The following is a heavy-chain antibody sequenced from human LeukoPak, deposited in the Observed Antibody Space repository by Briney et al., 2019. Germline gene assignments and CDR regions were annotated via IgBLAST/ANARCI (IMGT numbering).Heavy chain of an antibody. CDR3: AREAWERITMTNTIDP. Sequence: SQTLSLTCTVSGGSISSGDYYWSWIRQPPGKGLEWIGYIYYSGRTYYNPSLKSRVTISVETSKKQFFLKLSSVTVADTAVYYCAREAWERITMTNTIDPWGQGTLVTVSS. CDR1: GGSISSGDYY. D-gene: IGHD3-22*01. CDR2: IYYSGRT. V-gene: IGHV4-30-4*08. J-gene: IGHJ5*02.